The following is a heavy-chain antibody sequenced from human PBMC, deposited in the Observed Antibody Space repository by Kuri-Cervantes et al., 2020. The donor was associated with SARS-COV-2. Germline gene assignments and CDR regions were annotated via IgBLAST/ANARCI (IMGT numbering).Heavy chain of an antibody. V-gene: IGHV1-2*02. CDR1: GYTFTGYY. Sequence: ASVKVSCKASGYTFTGYYMHWVRQAPGPGLEWMGWINPNSGGTNYAQKFQGRVTMTRDTSISTAYMELSRLRSADTAVYYCARVAVGATHPNYYLDVWGKGTTVTVSS. D-gene: IGHD1-26*01. CDR2: INPNSGGT. CDR3: ARVAVGATHPNYYLDV. J-gene: IGHJ6*03.